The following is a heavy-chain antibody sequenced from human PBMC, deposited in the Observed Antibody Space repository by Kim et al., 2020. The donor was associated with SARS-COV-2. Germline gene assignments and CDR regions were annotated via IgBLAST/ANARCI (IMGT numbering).Heavy chain of an antibody. D-gene: IGHD3-9*01. V-gene: IGHV3-13*01. CDR2: IGSGHDT. J-gene: IGHJ2*01. CDR1: GFTFSNSD. Sequence: GGSLRLSCAASGFTFSNSDMHWVRHVTGKGLEWVSAIGSGHDTYYSDSVRVRLTISRENAKNSLYLQMNSVTAGDTAVYYCAREARDSISPDWHLDLWYGGP. CDR3: AREARDSISPDWHLDL.